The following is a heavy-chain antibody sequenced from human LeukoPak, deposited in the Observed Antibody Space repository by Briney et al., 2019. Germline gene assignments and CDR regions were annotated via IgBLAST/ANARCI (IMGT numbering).Heavy chain of an antibody. J-gene: IGHJ6*03. CDR3: ARGVVATIFALYYYYYMDV. CDR2: IKQDGSEK. D-gene: IGHD5-12*01. CDR1: GGSISSGGYS. V-gene: IGHV3-7*01. Sequence: PSETLSLTCAVSGGSISSGGYSWSWVRQAPGKGLEWVANIKQDGSEKYYVDSVKGRFTISRDNAKNSLYLQMNSLRAEDTAVYYCARGVVATIFALYYYYYMDVWGKGTTVTVSS.